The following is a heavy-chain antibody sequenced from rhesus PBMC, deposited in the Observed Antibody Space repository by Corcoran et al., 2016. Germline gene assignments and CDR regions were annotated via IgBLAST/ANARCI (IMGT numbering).Heavy chain of an antibody. D-gene: IGHD4-29*01. Sequence: QVQLQESGPGLVKPSETLSLTCAVSGASISSYWWNGIRQPPGNGLEWIGEIKGNSGSTNSNPSIKSRVTISKDASKNQFSLKLSSVTAADTAVYYCARTGSNSPWWYFDIWGPGTPITISS. J-gene: IGHJ2*01. CDR3: ARTGSNSPWWYFDI. V-gene: IGHV4-80*01. CDR2: IKGNSGST. CDR1: GASISSYW.